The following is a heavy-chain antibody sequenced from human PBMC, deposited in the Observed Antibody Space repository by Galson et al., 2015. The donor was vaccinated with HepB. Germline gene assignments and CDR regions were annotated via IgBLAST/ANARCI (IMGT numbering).Heavy chain of an antibody. CDR3: ARQPVLRWVGEGIPPIWFDP. CDR2: IYHSGNT. Sequence: ETLFLTCTVSGYSISRGYYWGWIRQPPGKGLEWIGTIYHSGNTYYNPPLQSRVTISADTSKNQFSLKLSSVTAADTAVYYCARQPVLRWVGEGIPPIWFDPWGQGTLVTVSS. J-gene: IGHJ5*02. CDR1: GYSISRGYY. D-gene: IGHD3-10*01. V-gene: IGHV4-38-2*02.